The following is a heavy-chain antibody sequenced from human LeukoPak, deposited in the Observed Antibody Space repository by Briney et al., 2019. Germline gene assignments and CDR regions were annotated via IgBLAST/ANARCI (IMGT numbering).Heavy chain of an antibody. Sequence: GGSLRLSCAASGFTLSRYSMNWVRQAPGKGLEWVSYISRSGSTIYYADSVKGRFTISRDNAKNSLYLQMNSLRDEDTAVYYCARDTEHLYFVFDYWGQGTLVTVSS. CDR1: GFTLSRYS. V-gene: IGHV3-48*02. J-gene: IGHJ4*02. CDR3: ARDTEHLYFVFDY. D-gene: IGHD2-2*02. CDR2: ISRSGSTI.